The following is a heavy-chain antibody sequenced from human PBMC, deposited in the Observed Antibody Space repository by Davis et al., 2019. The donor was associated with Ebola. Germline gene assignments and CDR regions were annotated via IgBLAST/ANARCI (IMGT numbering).Heavy chain of an antibody. V-gene: IGHV4-59*12. D-gene: IGHD5-18*01. J-gene: IGHJ6*04. CDR2: IYYSGST. Sequence: MPGGSLRLSCAVYGGSLSGYYWSWIRQPPGKGLEWIGYIYYSGSTNYNPSLKSRVTISVDTSKNQFSLKLSSVTAADTAVYYCARRAGLQYYYGMDVWGKGTTVTVSA. CDR3: ARRAGLQYYYGMDV. CDR1: GGSLSGYY.